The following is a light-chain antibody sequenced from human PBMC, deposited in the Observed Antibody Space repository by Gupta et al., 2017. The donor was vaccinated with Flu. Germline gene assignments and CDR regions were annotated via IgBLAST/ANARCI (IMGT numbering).Light chain of an antibody. V-gene: IGKV3-20*01. CDR1: RTVSSSN. CDR2: RTS. CDR3: QQDDTSPYN. Sequence: CTLYLSPGERATLSFCVRRTVSSSNLDWYQQKRGGTALLLISRTSNRASSNRHRFSGSGSGTEFTLRISRLDPEDFAVYSCQQDDTSPYNFGHGTKLDFK. J-gene: IGKJ2*01.